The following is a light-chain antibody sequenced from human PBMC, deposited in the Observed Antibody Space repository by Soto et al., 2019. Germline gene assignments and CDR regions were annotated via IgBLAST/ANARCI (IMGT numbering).Light chain of an antibody. Sequence: QSALTQPASVSGSPGQSITISCTGTSSDIGTYNYVSWYQQHPGTAPKLIIYEVTKRPSGVSAHFSGSKSGNAASLTISGLQAADEADYYCSSYTSSNSWVFGGGTNLPVL. CDR1: SSDIGTYNY. J-gene: IGLJ3*02. CDR2: EVT. CDR3: SSYTSSNSWV. V-gene: IGLV2-14*01.